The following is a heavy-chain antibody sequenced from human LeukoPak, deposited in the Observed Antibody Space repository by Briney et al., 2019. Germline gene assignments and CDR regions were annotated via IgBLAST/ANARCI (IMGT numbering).Heavy chain of an antibody. Sequence: PGRSLRLSCAASGFTFSSYGVHWVRQAPGKGLEWVAVISYDGSNKYYADSVKGRFTISRDNSKNTLYLQMNSLRAEDTAVYYCARCRMWIRSHGAFDIWGQGTMVTVSS. D-gene: IGHD5-12*01. CDR3: ARCRMWIRSHGAFDI. CDR2: ISYDGSNK. J-gene: IGHJ3*02. V-gene: IGHV3-30*03. CDR1: GFTFSSYG.